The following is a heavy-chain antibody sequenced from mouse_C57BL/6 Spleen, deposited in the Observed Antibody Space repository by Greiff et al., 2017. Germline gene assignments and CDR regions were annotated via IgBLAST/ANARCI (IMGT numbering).Heavy chain of an antibody. V-gene: IGHV1-52*01. CDR1: GYTFTSYW. D-gene: IGHD5-5*01. CDR3: TSYPRGAMDY. CDR2: IDPSDSET. Sequence: VQLQQPGAELVRPGSSVKLSCKASGYTFTSYWMHWVKQRPIQGLEWIGNIDPSDSETHYNQKFKDKATLTVDKSSSTAYMELRSLTSEDSAVYYCTSYPRGAMDYWGQGTSVTVSS. J-gene: IGHJ4*01.